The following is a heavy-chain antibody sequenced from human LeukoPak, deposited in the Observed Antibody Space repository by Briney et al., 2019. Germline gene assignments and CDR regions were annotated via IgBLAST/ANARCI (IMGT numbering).Heavy chain of an antibody. Sequence: ASVKVSCKASGYTFTSYDFNWVPEATGQRREWMGWMSPNSGDTGYAQKFQDRVTMTRNTSISTAYMERSSLRSGDPAVYYCARGTPNWGYDYWGPRTLVTVSS. D-gene: IGHD7-27*01. V-gene: IGHV1-8*01. CDR3: ARGTPNWGYDY. J-gene: IGHJ4*02. CDR2: MSPNSGDT. CDR1: GYTFTSYD.